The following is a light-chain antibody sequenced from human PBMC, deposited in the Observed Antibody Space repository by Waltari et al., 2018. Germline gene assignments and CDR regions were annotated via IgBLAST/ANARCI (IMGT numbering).Light chain of an antibody. CDR2: LTS. CDR1: QSLLNRNGYHA. CDR3: RQALQTPLT. Sequence: DIVMTQSPLYLPVTPGEPASISCRSSQSLLNRNGYHALDWYLQQRWQSPQLLSYLTSNRASGVPVRFSVTGSATYFTLTISRVEPEDVGVYYCRQALQTPLTFGPGTKVDIK. J-gene: IGKJ3*01. V-gene: IGKV2-28*01.